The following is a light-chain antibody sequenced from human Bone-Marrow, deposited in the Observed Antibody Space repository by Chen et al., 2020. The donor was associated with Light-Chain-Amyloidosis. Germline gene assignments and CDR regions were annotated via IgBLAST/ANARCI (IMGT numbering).Light chain of an antibody. Sequence: QSVLTQPPSLSGAPGQRVTISCPGSNANIGASYDVHWYQQLPGPAPKLLIYGNSNRPSGVPDRFSGSKSDTSASLAITGLQAEDEADYYCQSYDNSLSGNFVFGTGTKVTVL. V-gene: IGLV1-40*01. CDR3: QSYDNSLSGNFV. J-gene: IGLJ1*01. CDR1: NANIGASYD. CDR2: GNS.